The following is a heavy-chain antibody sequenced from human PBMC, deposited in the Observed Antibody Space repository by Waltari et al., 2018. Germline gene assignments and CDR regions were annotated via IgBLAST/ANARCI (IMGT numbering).Heavy chain of an antibody. CDR3: AKDPYGGNSGNYLDY. D-gene: IGHD2-21*02. J-gene: IGHJ4*02. CDR1: GFTFTSNA. Sequence: EVQLVESGGDLVQPGGSLRLSCATSGFTFTSNAMSWVRQAPGKGLEWVAAISGSGGRTYYADSGRGRFTISRDNSKNTMYMQMNSLRAEDTAVYYCAKDPYGGNSGNYLDYWGQGTLVTVSS. CDR2: ISGSGGRT. V-gene: IGHV3-23*04.